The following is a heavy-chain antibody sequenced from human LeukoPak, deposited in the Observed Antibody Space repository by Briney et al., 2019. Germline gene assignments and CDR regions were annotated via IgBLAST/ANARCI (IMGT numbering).Heavy chain of an antibody. J-gene: IGHJ4*02. V-gene: IGHV3-48*02. Sequence: PGGSLRLSCAASGFTFSSYSMNWVRQAPGKGLEWVSYISSSSNTIYYADSVKGRFTISRGNAKNSLYLQMNSLRDEDTALYYCVTDTSMGGLFDYWGQGTLVTVSS. CDR3: VTDTSMGGLFDY. CDR2: ISSSSNTI. D-gene: IGHD5-18*01. CDR1: GFTFSSYS.